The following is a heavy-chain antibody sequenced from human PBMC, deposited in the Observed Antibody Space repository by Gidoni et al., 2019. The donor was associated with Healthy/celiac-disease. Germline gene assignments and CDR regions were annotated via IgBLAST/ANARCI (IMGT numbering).Heavy chain of an antibody. D-gene: IGHD3-10*01. CDR3: AKKEGYYGSGRKLDY. V-gene: IGHV3-23*01. J-gene: IGHJ4*02. CDR2: IMGSGGST. CDR1: GFTFSSYA. Sequence: EVQLLESGGGLVQPGGSLRLSCAASGFTFSSYAMSWVSPAPGRGLEWVSAIMGSGGSTYYADSVKGRFTISRDNSKNTLYLQMNSLRAEDTAVYYCAKKEGYYGSGRKLDYWGQGTLVTVSS.